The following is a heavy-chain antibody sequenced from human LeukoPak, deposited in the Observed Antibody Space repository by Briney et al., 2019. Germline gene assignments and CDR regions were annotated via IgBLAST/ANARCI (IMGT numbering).Heavy chain of an antibody. CDR3: ARTVGATTTDWFDP. D-gene: IGHD1-26*01. V-gene: IGHV4-34*01. J-gene: IGHJ5*02. Sequence: PSETLSLTCAVYGGSFSGYYWSWIRQPPGKGREWIGEINHSGSTNYNPSLKSRVTISVDTSKNQFSLKLSSVTAADTAVYYCARTVGATTTDWFDPWGQGTLVTVSS. CDR1: GGSFSGYY. CDR2: INHSGST.